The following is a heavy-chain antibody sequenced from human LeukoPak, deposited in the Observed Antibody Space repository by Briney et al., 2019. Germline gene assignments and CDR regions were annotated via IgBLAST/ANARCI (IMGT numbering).Heavy chain of an antibody. CDR2: INPNSGGT. J-gene: IGHJ4*02. Sequence: ASVKVSCKASGYTFTGYYMHGVRQAPGQGLEWMGWINPNSGGTNYVQKFQGRVTMTRDTSISTAYMELSRLRSDDTAVYYCARDLRCSGGSCSDYWGQGTLVTVSS. CDR3: ARDLRCSGGSCSDY. V-gene: IGHV1-2*02. CDR1: GYTFTGYY. D-gene: IGHD2-15*01.